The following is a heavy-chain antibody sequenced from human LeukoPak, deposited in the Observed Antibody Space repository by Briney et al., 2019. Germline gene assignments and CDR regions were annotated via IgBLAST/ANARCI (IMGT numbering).Heavy chain of an antibody. CDR1: GVSITSGNYY. V-gene: IGHV4-61*09. CDR3: ARAWLRLNPYFDY. J-gene: IGHJ4*02. Sequence: SETLSLTCTVSGVSITSGNYYWNWIRQPAGKGLEWIGHFYPTGTNYNPSLKSRVTISADTSKNQVSLQVTSVTAADTAVYYCARAWLRLNPYFDYWGQGTLVTVSS. D-gene: IGHD5-12*01. CDR2: FYPTGT.